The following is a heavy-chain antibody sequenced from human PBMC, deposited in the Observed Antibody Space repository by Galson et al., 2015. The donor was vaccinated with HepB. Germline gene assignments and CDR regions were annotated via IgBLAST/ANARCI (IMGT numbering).Heavy chain of an antibody. J-gene: IGHJ4*02. D-gene: IGHD6-13*01. CDR3: ARDSHSSSGEIDY. V-gene: IGHV3-30-3*01. Sequence: SLRLSCAASGFTFSSYAMHWFAQAPAKGLGWVAVISLDGSNKYYADSVRGRFTISRDNSKNTLYLQMNSLRAEDTAVYYCARDSHSSSGEIDYWGQGTLVTVSS. CDR1: GFTFSSYA. CDR2: ISLDGSNK.